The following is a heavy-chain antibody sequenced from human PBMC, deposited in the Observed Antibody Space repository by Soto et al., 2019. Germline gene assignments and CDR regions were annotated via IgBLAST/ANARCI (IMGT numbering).Heavy chain of an antibody. D-gene: IGHD4-17*01. Sequence: EVQLVESGGGLVQPGGSLRLSCAASGFTFSSYDMHWVRPATGKGLEWVSAIGTAGDTYYPGSVKGRFTISRENAKNSLYLQMNSLRAGDTAVYYCARAIVLGDYDTFYFDYWGQGTLVTVSS. CDR2: IGTAGDT. CDR3: ARAIVLGDYDTFYFDY. V-gene: IGHV3-13*01. CDR1: GFTFSSYD. J-gene: IGHJ4*02.